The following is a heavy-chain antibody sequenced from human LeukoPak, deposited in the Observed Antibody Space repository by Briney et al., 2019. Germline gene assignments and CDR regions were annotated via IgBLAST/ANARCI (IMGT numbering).Heavy chain of an antibody. J-gene: IGHJ5*02. V-gene: IGHV1-69*06. Sequence: GASVKVSCKAPGYTFSSYDITWVRQAPGQGLEWMGGIIPIFGTANYAQKFQGRVTMTEDTSTDTAYMELSSLRSEDTAVYYCATDYDSSGYYRNWFDPWGQGTLVTVSS. CDR1: GYTFSSYD. D-gene: IGHD3-22*01. CDR3: ATDYDSSGYYRNWFDP. CDR2: IIPIFGTA.